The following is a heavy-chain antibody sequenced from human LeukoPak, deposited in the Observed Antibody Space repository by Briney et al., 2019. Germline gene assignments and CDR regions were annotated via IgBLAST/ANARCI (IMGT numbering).Heavy chain of an antibody. V-gene: IGHV3-7*01. CDR3: VRISVAAPANY. Sequence: GGSLRLSCAASGFTFSNYGMHWVRQAPGKGLEWVANIKKDGSAKYYVDSVKGRFTISRDNAKNSLSLQMNSLRVEDTAIYYCVRISVAAPANYWGQGTLVTVSA. CDR2: IKKDGSAK. CDR1: GFTFSNYG. D-gene: IGHD6-25*01. J-gene: IGHJ4*02.